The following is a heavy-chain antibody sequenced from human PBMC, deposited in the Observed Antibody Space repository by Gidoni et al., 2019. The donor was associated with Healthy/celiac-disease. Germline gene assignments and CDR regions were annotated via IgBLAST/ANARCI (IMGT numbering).Heavy chain of an antibody. CDR1: GYTFTGYY. J-gene: IGHJ4*02. D-gene: IGHD5-12*01. Sequence: VQLVQSGSAVKKPGASVKVSCKASGYTFTGYYMHWVRQAPGQGLEWMGWINPNSGGTNYAQKFQGRVTMTRDTSISTAYMELSRLRADDTAVYYCAREEMAKINHFDYWGQGTLVTVSS. CDR2: INPNSGGT. CDR3: AREEMAKINHFDY. V-gene: IGHV1-2*02.